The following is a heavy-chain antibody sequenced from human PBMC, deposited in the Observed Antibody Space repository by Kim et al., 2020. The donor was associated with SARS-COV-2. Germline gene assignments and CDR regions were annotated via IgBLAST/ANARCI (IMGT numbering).Heavy chain of an antibody. D-gene: IGHD2-2*01. CDR2: ISSKGGST. V-gene: IGHV3-64D*09. Sequence: GGSLRLSCSASGFTFSSYAMHWVRQAPGKGLEYVSAISSKGGSTYYADSVKGRFTISRDNSKNTLYLQMTSLSAADTAVFYCVKYALAGFDYWGQGTLV. CDR1: GFTFSSYA. J-gene: IGHJ4*02. CDR3: VKYALAGFDY.